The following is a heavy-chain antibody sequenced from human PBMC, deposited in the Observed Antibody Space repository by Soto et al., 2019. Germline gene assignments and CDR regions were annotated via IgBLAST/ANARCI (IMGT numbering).Heavy chain of an antibody. Sequence: QITLKESGPTLVKPTQTLTLTCTFSGFSLSTTRVGVSWIRQPPGKALEWLALIYWDDDKRYSPFLKSRLTITKDTSKNQVVLTMTNVDPMDTATYFCAHTLVAGLGYYFDYWGQGTLVTVSS. J-gene: IGHJ4*02. CDR3: AHTLVAGLGYYFDY. V-gene: IGHV2-5*02. CDR1: GFSLSTTRVG. CDR2: IYWDDDK. D-gene: IGHD6-19*01.